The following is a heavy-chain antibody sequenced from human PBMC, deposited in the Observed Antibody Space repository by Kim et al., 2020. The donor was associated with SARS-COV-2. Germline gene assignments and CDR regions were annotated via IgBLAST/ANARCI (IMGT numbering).Heavy chain of an antibody. CDR2: INPENGDT. CDR1: GYIFINYA. V-gene: IGHV1-3*01. D-gene: IGHD1-1*01. J-gene: IGHJ4*02. Sequence: AAVKVSCKASGYIFINYAMYWVRQAPGQSPEWMGWINPENGDTKYSQKFQGRVTITRDTAATTAYMELSSLTSEDTAVYFCAMASISHWPLDYWGQGTLVPVSS. CDR3: AMASISHWPLDY.